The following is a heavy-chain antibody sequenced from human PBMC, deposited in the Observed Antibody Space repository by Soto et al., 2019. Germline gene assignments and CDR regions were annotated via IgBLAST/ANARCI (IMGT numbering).Heavy chain of an antibody. CDR3: ARDIVVVPAAIRYYYGMDV. V-gene: IGHV1-18*01. Sequence: ASVKVSCKASGYTFTSYGISWVRQAPGQGLEWMGWISAYNGNTNYAQKLQGRVTMTTDTSTSTAYMELGSLRSDDTAVYYCARDIVVVPAAIRYYYGMDVWGQGTTVTVSS. CDR1: GYTFTSYG. CDR2: ISAYNGNT. D-gene: IGHD2-2*01. J-gene: IGHJ6*02.